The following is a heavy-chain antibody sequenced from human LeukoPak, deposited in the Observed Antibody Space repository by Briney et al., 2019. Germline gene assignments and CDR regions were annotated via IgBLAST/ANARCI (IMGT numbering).Heavy chain of an antibody. Sequence: HGESLKISCKGSGYSFTSYWIGWVRQMPGKGLEWMGIIYPGDSDTRYSPSFQGQVTISADKSISTAYLQWSSLKASDTAMYYCARLRTIVYYDILTGKSGAFDIWGQGTMVTVSS. CDR2: IYPGDSDT. D-gene: IGHD3-9*01. V-gene: IGHV5-51*01. J-gene: IGHJ3*02. CDR1: GYSFTSYW. CDR3: ARLRTIVYYDILTGKSGAFDI.